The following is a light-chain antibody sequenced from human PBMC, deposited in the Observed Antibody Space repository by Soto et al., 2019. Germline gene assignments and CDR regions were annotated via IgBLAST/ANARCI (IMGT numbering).Light chain of an antibody. CDR1: SSNIEKDY. CDR2: ENN. V-gene: IGLV1-51*02. J-gene: IGLJ2*01. CDR3: GTWDSSLSAGV. Sequence: QSVLTQPPSVSAAPGQKVTISRSGSSSNIEKDYVSWYQHLPGTAPKLLIYENNKRPSGIPDRFSGSKSGTSATLDITGLQTGDEADYYCGTWDSSLSAGVFGGGTKLTVL.